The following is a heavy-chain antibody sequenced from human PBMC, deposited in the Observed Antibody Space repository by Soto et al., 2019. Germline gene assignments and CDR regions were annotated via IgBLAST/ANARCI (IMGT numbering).Heavy chain of an antibody. CDR1: GFTLSGYA. Sequence: EVQLAESGGGLAQPGGSLRLSCAASGFTLSGYAMDWVRQAPGKGLEYVSGISSNGVGTYYANSVQGRFTISRDNSKNTVSLQLGSLRPEGMAVYYCARRARQFFYYMDVLGKGTTVTVSS. V-gene: IGHV3-64*01. D-gene: IGHD6-6*01. J-gene: IGHJ6*03. CDR3: ARRARQFFYYMDV. CDR2: ISSNGVGT.